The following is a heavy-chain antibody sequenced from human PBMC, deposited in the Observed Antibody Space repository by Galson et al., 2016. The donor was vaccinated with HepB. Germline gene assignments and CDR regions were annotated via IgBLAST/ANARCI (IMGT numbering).Heavy chain of an antibody. D-gene: IGHD2-21*02. CDR3: AKSRHATPIDFIFNR. CDR2: ISDDGSSK. V-gene: IGHV3-30*18. J-gene: IGHJ5*02. CDR1: GFTFSSYG. Sequence: SLRLSCAVSGFTFSSYGMHWVRQAPGKGLEWVAVISDDGSSKYYVPSVKGRFSISRDNSKDMLYLQMDSLRPEDAAVYYCAKSRHATPIDFIFNRWGQGTQVTGS.